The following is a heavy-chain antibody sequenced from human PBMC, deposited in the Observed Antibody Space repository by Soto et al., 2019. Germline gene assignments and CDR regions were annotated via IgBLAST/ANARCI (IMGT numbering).Heavy chain of an antibody. D-gene: IGHD2-15*01. CDR2: IYSGGLT. J-gene: IGHJ6*02. V-gene: IGHV3-53*04. CDR1: EFTVSSNY. Sequence: EVQLVESGGGLVQPGGSLRLSCAASEFTVSSNYMSWVRQAPGKGLEWVSIIYSGGLTYYADSVKGRFTISRHNSKNTLYLQMNSLRAEDTAVYYCARTAQYCSGGSCYLGVHYGMDVWGQGTTVTVSS. CDR3: ARTAQYCSGGSCYLGVHYGMDV.